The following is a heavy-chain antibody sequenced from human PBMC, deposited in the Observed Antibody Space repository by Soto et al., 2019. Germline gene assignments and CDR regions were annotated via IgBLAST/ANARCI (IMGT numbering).Heavy chain of an antibody. J-gene: IGHJ4*02. CDR3: ARERIHYYDSSGYLYYFDY. Sequence: SVKVSCKASGGTFSSYAISWVRQAPGQGLERMGGIIPIFGTANYAQKFQGRVTITADESTSTAYMELSSLRSEDTAVYYCARERIHYYDSSGYLYYFDYWGQGTLVTVSS. V-gene: IGHV1-69*13. CDR2: IIPIFGTA. D-gene: IGHD3-22*01. CDR1: GGTFSSYA.